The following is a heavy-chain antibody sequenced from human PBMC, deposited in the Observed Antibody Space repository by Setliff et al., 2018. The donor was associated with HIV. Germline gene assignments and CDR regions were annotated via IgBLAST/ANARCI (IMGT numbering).Heavy chain of an antibody. CDR1: GGTFTNAY. Sequence: SGGTFTNAYMSWVRQAPGKGLEWVGRIKSRPDGEITDFAAPVKGRFTMSRDDSKNTLYLQMNSLNTEDTAVYYCTRDVMVLVATARYWLDYFYNMDVWGKGTTVTVSS. V-gene: IGHV3-15*01. CDR2: IKSRPDGEIT. CDR3: TRDVMVLVATARYWLDYFYNMDV. J-gene: IGHJ6*03. D-gene: IGHD2-15*01.